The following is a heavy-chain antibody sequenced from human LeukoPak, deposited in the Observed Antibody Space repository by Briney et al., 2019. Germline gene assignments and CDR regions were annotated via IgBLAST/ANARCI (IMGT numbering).Heavy chain of an antibody. CDR1: GFTFSSYS. D-gene: IGHD1-1*01. CDR3: AKLGIGMRSGYFDY. V-gene: IGHV3-21*01. J-gene: IGHJ4*02. Sequence: GGSLRLSCAASGFTFSSYSMNWVRQAPGKGLEWVSSISSSSSYIYYADSVKGRFTISRDNAKNSLYLQMNSLRAEDTAVYYCAKLGIGMRSGYFDYWGQGTLVTVSS. CDR2: ISSSSSYI.